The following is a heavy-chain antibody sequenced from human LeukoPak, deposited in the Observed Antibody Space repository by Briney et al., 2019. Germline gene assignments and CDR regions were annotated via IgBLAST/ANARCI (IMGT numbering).Heavy chain of an antibody. J-gene: IGHJ4*02. CDR1: GFTFNAFG. D-gene: IGHD6-6*01. CDR2: IYSGGST. CDR3: ARDQGGYSSSSEYDY. Sequence: PGGSLRLSCAASGFTFNAFGMHWVRRAPGKGLEWVSLIYSGGSTYYADSVKGRFTISRDNSKNTLYLQMNSLRAEDTAVYYCARDQGGYSSSSEYDYWGQGTLVTVSS. V-gene: IGHV3-NL1*01.